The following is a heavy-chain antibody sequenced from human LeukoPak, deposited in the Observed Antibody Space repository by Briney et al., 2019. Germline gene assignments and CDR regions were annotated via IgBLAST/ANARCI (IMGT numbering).Heavy chain of an antibody. CDR1: GFTFSSYS. CDR2: ISSSSSYI. V-gene: IGHV3-21*01. J-gene: IGHJ4*02. CDR3: ARAGVSSSSSWYFDY. D-gene: IGHD6-13*01. Sequence: PGGSLRLSCAASGFTFSSYSMNWVRQAPGKGLEWVSSISSSSSYIYYADSVKGRFTISRDNAKNSLYLQMNSLRAEDTAVYYCARAGVSSSSSWYFDYWGQGTQVTVSS.